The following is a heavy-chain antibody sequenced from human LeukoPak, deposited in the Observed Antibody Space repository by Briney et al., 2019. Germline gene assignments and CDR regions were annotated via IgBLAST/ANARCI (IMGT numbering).Heavy chain of an antibody. Sequence: GGSLRLSCAASGFTVSSNYMSWVRQAPGKGLEWVSVIYSGGSTYYADSVKGRFTISRDNSKNTLYLQMNSLRAEDTAVYYCAKTGYGDRYYFDYWGQGTLDTVSS. CDR3: AKTGYGDRYYFDY. CDR1: GFTVSSNY. CDR2: IYSGGST. V-gene: IGHV3-66*01. J-gene: IGHJ4*02. D-gene: IGHD4-17*01.